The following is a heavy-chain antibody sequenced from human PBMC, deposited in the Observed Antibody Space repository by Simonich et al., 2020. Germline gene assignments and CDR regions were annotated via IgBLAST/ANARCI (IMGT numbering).Heavy chain of an antibody. CDR1: GYSISSGYY. CDR3: ARVGYSNYYYYGMDV. J-gene: IGHJ6*02. V-gene: IGHV4-38-2*01. Sequence: QVQLQESGPGLVKPSETLSLTCAVSGYSISSGYYWGWIRQPPGKGLGWFGSIYHSGSTSYTTSLKSRVTISVDTAKNQFSLKLSSVTAADTAVYYCARVGYSNYYYYGMDVWGQGTTVTVSS. CDR2: IYHSGST. D-gene: IGHD6-13*01.